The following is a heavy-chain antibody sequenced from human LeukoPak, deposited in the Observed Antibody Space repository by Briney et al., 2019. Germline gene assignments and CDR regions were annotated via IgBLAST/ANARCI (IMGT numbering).Heavy chain of an antibody. V-gene: IGHV3-23*01. CDR2: IGDSGGST. CDR1: GFTFSRYA. Sequence: GGSLRLSCAASGFTFSRYAMSWVRQAPGKGLEGVSAIGDSGGSTYDADSVKGRFTISRDNSKNTLYLQMNSLRAEDTAVYYCAKDTSIGRYCTNGVCSPFDYWGQGTLVTVSS. CDR3: AKDTSIGRYCTNGVCSPFDY. D-gene: IGHD2-8*01. J-gene: IGHJ4*02.